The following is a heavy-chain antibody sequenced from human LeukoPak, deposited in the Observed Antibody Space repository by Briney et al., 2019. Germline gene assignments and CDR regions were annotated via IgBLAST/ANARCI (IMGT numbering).Heavy chain of an antibody. V-gene: IGHV3-7*03. J-gene: IGHJ4*02. CDR1: GFTFSSYW. D-gene: IGHD2-2*01. Sequence: GGSLRLSCAASGFTFSSYWMSWVRQAPGKGLEWVANIKQDGSEKYYVDSVKGRFTISRDNAKNSLYLQMNSLRAEDTTVYYCARDIVVVPAAKSAWDYWGQGTLVTVSS. CDR2: IKQDGSEK. CDR3: ARDIVVVPAAKSAWDY.